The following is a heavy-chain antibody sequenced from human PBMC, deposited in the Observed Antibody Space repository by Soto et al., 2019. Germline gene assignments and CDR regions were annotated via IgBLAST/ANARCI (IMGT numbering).Heavy chain of an antibody. CDR2: IYHTWSA. Sequence: QVQLQESGPGLVKPSGTLSLSCAVSGASLSSTHWWSWVRQPPGKGLEWIGEIYHTWSANYNSSLKSRVDISVDKSKNQFSLNLTSVTAADTAVYYCARDSKYHRSSYWYFDLWGRGTLVTVSS. CDR1: GASLSSTHW. D-gene: IGHD6-19*01. CDR3: ARDSKYHRSSYWYFDL. V-gene: IGHV4-4*02. J-gene: IGHJ2*01.